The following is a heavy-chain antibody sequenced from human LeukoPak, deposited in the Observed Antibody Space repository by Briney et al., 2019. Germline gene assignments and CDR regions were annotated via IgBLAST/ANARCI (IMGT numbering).Heavy chain of an antibody. D-gene: IGHD2/OR15-2a*01. Sequence: GGSLRLSCAASGFIFTKYWMHWVRQAPGKGLVWVSHVNSDGSATSYADSVKGRFTISRDNSKNTVYLQMRNLRVEHTAVYYCAKVVAGNIDYYFDYWGQGILVAVSS. CDR1: GFIFTKYW. V-gene: IGHV3-74*01. CDR2: VNSDGSAT. CDR3: AKVVAGNIDYYFDY. J-gene: IGHJ4*02.